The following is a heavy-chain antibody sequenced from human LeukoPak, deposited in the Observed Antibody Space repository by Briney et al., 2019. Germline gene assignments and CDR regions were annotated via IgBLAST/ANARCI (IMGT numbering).Heavy chain of an antibody. V-gene: IGHV3-23*01. D-gene: IGHD5-12*01. CDR1: GFTFSSYA. J-gene: IGHJ4*02. CDR2: ISAGGDTT. Sequence: GGSLRLSCAASGFTFSSYAINRVRQAPGKGLEWVSAISAGGDTTLYAESVKGRFTISRDNSRNTLYLQMNNVRAEDTAIYHCARWIYYFDSWGQGTLVTVSS. CDR3: ARWIYYFDS.